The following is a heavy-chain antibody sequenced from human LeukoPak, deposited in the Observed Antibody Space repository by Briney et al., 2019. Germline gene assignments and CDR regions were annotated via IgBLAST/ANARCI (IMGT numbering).Heavy chain of an antibody. J-gene: IGHJ4*02. CDR3: ARERTLTSCYDY. CDR2: INPNSGGT. D-gene: IGHD2-15*01. V-gene: IGHV1-2*02. Sequence: GASVKVSCKSSGYTFTGYYMHWVRQAPGQGLEWMGWINPNSGGTNYAQKFQGRVTMTRDTSISTAYMELSRLRSDDTAVYYCARERTLTSCYDYWGQGTLVTVSS. CDR1: GYTFTGYY.